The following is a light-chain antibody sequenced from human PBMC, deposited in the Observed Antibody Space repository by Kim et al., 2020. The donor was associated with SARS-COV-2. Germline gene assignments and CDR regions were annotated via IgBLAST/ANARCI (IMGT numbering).Light chain of an antibody. J-gene: IGLJ1*01. CDR1: SLRRYY. CDR3: NSRDSSGNSYV. CDR2: GKS. Sequence: GQTARITCQGDSLRRYYASWYQQKPGQAPVFVIYGKSNRPSGIPDRFSGSSSGNTASMTIAGAQAEDEADYYCNSRDSSGNSYVFGNGTKVTVL. V-gene: IGLV3-19*01.